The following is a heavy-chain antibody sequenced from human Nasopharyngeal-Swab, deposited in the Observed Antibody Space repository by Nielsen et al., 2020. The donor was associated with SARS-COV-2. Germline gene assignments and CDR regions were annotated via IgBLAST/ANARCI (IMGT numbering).Heavy chain of an antibody. CDR3: VRGSYGHYDS. CDR2: ISPTSDYI. J-gene: IGHJ5*01. D-gene: IGHD4-17*01. Sequence: GESLNISCAASGFTFSSYTMNWVRQAPGKGLEWVTSISPTSDYIYYAESVKGRFTISRDNAKNSLFLQMNSLRAEETAIYYCVRGSYGHYDSWGQGALITVPS. CDR1: GFTFSSYT. V-gene: IGHV3-21*06.